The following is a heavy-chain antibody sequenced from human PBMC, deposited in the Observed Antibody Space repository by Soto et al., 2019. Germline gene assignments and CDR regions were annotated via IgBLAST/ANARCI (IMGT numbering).Heavy chain of an antibody. CDR2: MNPNSGNT. CDR1: GYTFTSYD. V-gene: IGHV1-8*01. J-gene: IGHJ4*02. D-gene: IGHD3-22*01. Sequence: ASVKVSCKASGYTFTSYDIDWVRQATGQGLEWMGWMNPNSGNTGYAQKFQGRLTITKDTSKNQVVLTMTNMDPVDTATYYCAHRRYYDSSGYIDDYWGQGTLVTVSS. CDR3: AHRRYYDSSGYIDDY.